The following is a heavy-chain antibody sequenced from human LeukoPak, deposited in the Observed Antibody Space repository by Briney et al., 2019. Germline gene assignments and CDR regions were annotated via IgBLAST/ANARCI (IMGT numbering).Heavy chain of an antibody. J-gene: IGHJ5*02. CDR1: GGSISSSSYY. CDR3: ASQKGYSSSWYKFDP. V-gene: IGHV4-39*07. CDR2: IYYSGST. Sequence: SETLSLTRTVSGGSISSSSYYWGWIRQPPGKGLEWIGSIYYSGSTYYNPSLKSRVTISVDTSKNQFSLKLSSVTAADTAVYYCASQKGYSSSWYKFDPWGQGTLVTVSS. D-gene: IGHD6-13*01.